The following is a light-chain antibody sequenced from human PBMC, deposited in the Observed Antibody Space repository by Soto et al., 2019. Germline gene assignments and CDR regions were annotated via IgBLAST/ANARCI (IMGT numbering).Light chain of an antibody. Sequence: DIQMTQSPFSLSASVGDRVTITCRASEGVRNQLGWFQQKPGKAPKSLIYDASSLQSGVTSRFSGSGSGTDFTLTINSMQPEDFATYYCQQYNDHPFTFGPGTKVDI. CDR3: QQYNDHPFT. CDR1: EGVRNQ. V-gene: IGKV1-16*01. J-gene: IGKJ3*01. CDR2: DAS.